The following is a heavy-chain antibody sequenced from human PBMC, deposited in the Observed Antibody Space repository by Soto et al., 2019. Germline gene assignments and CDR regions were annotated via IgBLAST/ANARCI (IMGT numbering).Heavy chain of an antibody. CDR2: IVVISNTA. J-gene: IGHJ4*02. D-gene: IGHD1-26*01. CDR1: GSTFNNFA. Sequence: QVVLLQSGAEVKEPGSSVRVSCEVSGSTFNNFAFSWVRQAPGHGPEWMGGIVVISNTADYSQRFQDRVTITADTSTNTLYRELGSLTFEDTAVYYCARALKRWEAHSSFDYWGKGPLVTVPS. V-gene: IGHV1-69*06. CDR3: ARALKRWEAHSSFDY.